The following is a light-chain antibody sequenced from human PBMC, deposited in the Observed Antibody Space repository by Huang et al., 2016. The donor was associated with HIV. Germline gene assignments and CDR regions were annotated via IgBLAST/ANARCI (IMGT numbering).Light chain of an antibody. Sequence: DIQMTQSSSTLSASVGDRVTIACRASQRISTWLAWYQQKPGRAPTLVIYEASTLECGVPSRFSGGGAGTDFTLTISSLQPDDVATYYCQQYNSFPWTFGQGTKVEV. V-gene: IGKV1-5*03. CDR3: QQYNSFPWT. CDR2: EAS. J-gene: IGKJ1*01. CDR1: QRISTW.